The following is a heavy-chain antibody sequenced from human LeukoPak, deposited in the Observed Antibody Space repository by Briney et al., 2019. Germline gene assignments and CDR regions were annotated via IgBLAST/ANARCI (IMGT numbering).Heavy chain of an antibody. J-gene: IGHJ4*02. V-gene: IGHV4-59*01. Sequence: SETLSLTCTVSGASITTYYWSWIRQSPGKGLEWIGYIYYTGSTRYNPSPESRVTISVDSSKNQFSLRLTSVTAADTAVYYCSRELYRFSGSYPYYFDYWGQGALVTVSS. CDR2: IYYTGST. D-gene: IGHD1-26*01. CDR3: SRELYRFSGSYPYYFDY. CDR1: GASITTYY.